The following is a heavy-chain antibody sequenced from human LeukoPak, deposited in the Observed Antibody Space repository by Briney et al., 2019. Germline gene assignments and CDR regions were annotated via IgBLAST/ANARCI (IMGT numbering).Heavy chain of an antibody. CDR2: ISAYNGNT. Sequence: ASVKVSCKASGYTFTSYGISWVRQAPGQGLEWMGWISAYNGNTNYAQKLQGRVTMTTDTSTSTAYMELRSLRSDDTAVYYCARDYDILTGYYPLYNWFDPWGQGTLVTVSS. J-gene: IGHJ5*02. D-gene: IGHD3-9*01. V-gene: IGHV1-18*01. CDR3: ARDYDILTGYYPLYNWFDP. CDR1: GYTFTSYG.